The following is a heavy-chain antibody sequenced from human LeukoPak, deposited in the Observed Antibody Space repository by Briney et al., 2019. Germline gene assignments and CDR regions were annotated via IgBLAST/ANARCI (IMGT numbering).Heavy chain of an antibody. Sequence: GSLRLSCVVSGFTFSNYWMSWVRQAPGKGLEWVANINLDGRQRFYVDSVKGRFTISRASTEKSLYLQMNSLRVEDTAVYYCARDTDDFQGLDIWGQGTVVTVSS. D-gene: IGHD3-3*01. CDR2: INLDGRQR. CDR3: ARDTDDFQGLDI. J-gene: IGHJ3*02. V-gene: IGHV3-7*01. CDR1: GFTFSNYW.